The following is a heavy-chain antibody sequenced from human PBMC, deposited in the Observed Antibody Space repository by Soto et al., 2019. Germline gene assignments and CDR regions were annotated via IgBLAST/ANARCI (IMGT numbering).Heavy chain of an antibody. D-gene: IGHD4-17*01. CDR2: ISGSSSTT. CDR3: ARLSDYWFPDFDY. V-gene: IGHV3-48*01. Sequence: PGGSLRLSCAASGFTFSNYAISWVRQAPGKGLEWVSGISGSSSTTHYADSVKGRFTISRDNAKNSLYLQMNSLRAEDTAVYHCARLSDYWFPDFDYWGQGTLVTVSS. J-gene: IGHJ4*02. CDR1: GFTFSNYA.